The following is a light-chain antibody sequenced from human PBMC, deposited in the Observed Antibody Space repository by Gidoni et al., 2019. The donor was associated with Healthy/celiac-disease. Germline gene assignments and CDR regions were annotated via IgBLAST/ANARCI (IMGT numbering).Light chain of an antibody. J-gene: IGKJ2*01. V-gene: IGKV2-28*01. CDR1: QSLLHINGYNY. CDR2: VGT. CDR3: MQALQTLYT. Sequence: DIVMTQSPLYLPFTPGGPASISCRSSQSLLHINGYNYLDWYLQKPGQSPQLLIYVGTNRVSGVPDRFSGSRSGTDFTLKISRVEAKDVGVYDCMQALQTLYTFGQGTKLEIK.